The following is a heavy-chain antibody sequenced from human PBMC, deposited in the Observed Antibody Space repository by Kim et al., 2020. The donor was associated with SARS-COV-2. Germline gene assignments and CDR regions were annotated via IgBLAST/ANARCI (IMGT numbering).Heavy chain of an antibody. V-gene: IGHV1-18*01. J-gene: IGHJ6*02. CDR2: ISAYNGNT. D-gene: IGHD3-16*01. CDR1: GYTFSSYG. CDR3: ARERYELLRLGEYYYYYGMDV. Sequence: ASVKVSCKASGYTFSSYGISWVRQAPGQGLEWMGWISAYNGNTNYAQKLQGRVTMTTDTSTSTAYMELRSLRSDDTAVYYCARERYELLRLGEYYYYYGMDVWGQGTTVTVSS.